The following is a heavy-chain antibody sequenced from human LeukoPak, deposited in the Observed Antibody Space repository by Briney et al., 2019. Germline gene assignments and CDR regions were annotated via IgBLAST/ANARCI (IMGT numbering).Heavy chain of an antibody. CDR2: INPDGNDK. CDR1: GFTFSIHW. V-gene: IGHV3-7*01. CDR3: AKEEWFRFDY. J-gene: IGHJ4*02. D-gene: IGHD3-10*01. Sequence: GGSLRLSCEVSGFTFSIHWMSWVRQAPGKGLEWVAKINPDGNDKYYADSVKGRFTISRDNAKRSLYLQMNNLRVDDTAIYYCAKEEWFRFDYWGQGSLVTVSS.